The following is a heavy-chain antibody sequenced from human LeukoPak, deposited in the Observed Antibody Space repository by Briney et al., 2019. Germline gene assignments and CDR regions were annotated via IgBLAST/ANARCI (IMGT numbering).Heavy chain of an antibody. Sequence: SETLSLTCTVSGGSISNRSFYWGWVRQPPGKGLEWIGSIYYSGITYYNPSLKSRVTISVDTSKNQFSLKLSSVTAADTAVYYCARHQKEESSGWYPFGHWGQGTLVTVSS. CDR3: ARHQKEESSGWYPFGH. V-gene: IGHV4-39*01. CDR2: IYYSGIT. CDR1: GGSISNRSFY. D-gene: IGHD6-19*01. J-gene: IGHJ5*02.